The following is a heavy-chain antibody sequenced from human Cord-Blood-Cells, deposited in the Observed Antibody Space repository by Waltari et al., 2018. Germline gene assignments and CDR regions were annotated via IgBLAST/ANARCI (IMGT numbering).Heavy chain of an antibody. CDR2: MNPNSGNT. V-gene: IGHV1-8*01. J-gene: IGHJ5*02. D-gene: IGHD3-9*01. Sequence: QVQLVQSGAEVKKPGASVKVSCKSSGYTFTSSDINWVGQASGQGLEWMGWMNPNSGNTGYAQKFQGRVTMTRNTSISTAYMELSSLRSEDTAVYYCARAPDILTGYNNWFDPWGQGTLVTVSS. CDR3: ARAPDILTGYNNWFDP. CDR1: GYTFTSSD.